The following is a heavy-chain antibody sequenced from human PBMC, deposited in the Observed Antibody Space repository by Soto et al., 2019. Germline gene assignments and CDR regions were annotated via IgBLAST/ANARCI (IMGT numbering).Heavy chain of an antibody. CDR1: GGPVSSGVYY. D-gene: IGHD4-17*01. CDR2: IYHSGSS. V-gene: IGHV4-30-4*01. Sequence: PSETLSLTCTVCGGPVSSGVYYWSWIRQPPGKGLEWIGYIYHSGSSQSNPSLKSRVTISIDTSKNQFSLELRSVTAADTAVYYCARDLLDTTVDYYFDSWGPGRLVTVSS. J-gene: IGHJ4*02. CDR3: ARDLLDTTVDYYFDS.